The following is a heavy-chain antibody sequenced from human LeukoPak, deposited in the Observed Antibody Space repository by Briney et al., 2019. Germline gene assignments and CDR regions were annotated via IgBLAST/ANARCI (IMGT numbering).Heavy chain of an antibody. J-gene: IGHJ4*02. D-gene: IGHD5-18*01. CDR2: INPNSGGT. V-gene: IGHV1-2*02. CDR3: ARVRGYSYGSYFDY. Sequence: ASVKVSCKASGYTFTGYYMHWVRQAPGQGLEWMGWINPNSGGTNYAQKVQGRVTMTRDTSISTAYMELSRLRSDDTAVYYCARVRGYSYGSYFDYWGQGTLVTVSS. CDR1: GYTFTGYY.